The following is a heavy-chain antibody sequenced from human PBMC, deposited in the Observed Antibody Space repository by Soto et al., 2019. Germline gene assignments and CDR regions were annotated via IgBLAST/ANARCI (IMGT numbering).Heavy chain of an antibody. J-gene: IGHJ6*02. CDR1: GFTFTSSA. Sequence: ASVKVSCKASGFTFTSSAVQWVRQARGQRLEWIGWIVVGSGNTNYAQKFQERVTITRGMSTSTAYMELSSLRSEDTAVYYCAASESSRRVWYYYGMDVWGQGTTVTVSS. V-gene: IGHV1-58*01. CDR2: IVVGSGNT. CDR3: AASESSRRVWYYYGMDV. D-gene: IGHD3-22*01.